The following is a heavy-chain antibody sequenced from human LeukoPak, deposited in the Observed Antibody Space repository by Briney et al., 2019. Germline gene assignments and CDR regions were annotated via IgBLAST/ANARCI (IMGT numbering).Heavy chain of an antibody. CDR3: AKFYGYCSSTSCFDY. Sequence: PRGSLRLSCAASGFTFSSYGMHWVRQAPGKGLEWVAVISYDGSNKYYADSVKGRFTISRDNSKNTLYLQMNSLRAEDTAVYYCAKFYGYCSSTSCFDYWGQGTLVTVSS. J-gene: IGHJ4*02. CDR1: GFTFSSYG. CDR2: ISYDGSNK. D-gene: IGHD2-2*03. V-gene: IGHV3-30*18.